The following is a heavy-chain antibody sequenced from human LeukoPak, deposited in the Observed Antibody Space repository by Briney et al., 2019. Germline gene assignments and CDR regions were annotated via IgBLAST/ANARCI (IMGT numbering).Heavy chain of an antibody. CDR1: GFTFSSYW. Sequence: GGSLRLSCAASGFTFSSYWMSWVPHAPGKGLECVSNIKQDVSDKYYVDSVKGRFTISRDNAKNSLYLQMNSLRAEDTAVYYCARDRGAAYSYMDVWGKGTTVTVSS. V-gene: IGHV3-7*01. CDR2: IKQDVSDK. D-gene: IGHD3-10*01. J-gene: IGHJ6*03. CDR3: ARDRGAAYSYMDV.